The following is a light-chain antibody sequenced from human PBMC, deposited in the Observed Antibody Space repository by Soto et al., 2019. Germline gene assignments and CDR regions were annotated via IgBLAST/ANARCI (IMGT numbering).Light chain of an antibody. Sequence: EIGMTQSPATLSVSPGERATLSCRASQSVSSNLAWYQQKPGQAPRLLIYGASSRATGIPDRFSGSGSGTDFTLTISRLEPEDFAVFYCQHYDSLPITFGQGTRLEIK. V-gene: IGKV3-20*01. CDR2: GAS. J-gene: IGKJ5*01. CDR3: QHYDSLPIT. CDR1: QSVSSN.